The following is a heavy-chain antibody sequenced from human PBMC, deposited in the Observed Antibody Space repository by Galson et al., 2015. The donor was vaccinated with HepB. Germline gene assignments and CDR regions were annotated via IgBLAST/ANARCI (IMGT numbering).Heavy chain of an antibody. V-gene: IGHV3-30-3*01. CDR2: ISYDGSNK. CDR1: GFTFSSYA. D-gene: IGHD4-23*01. J-gene: IGHJ4*02. CDR3: AKDPGGAHLRSFDY. Sequence: SLRLSCAASGFTFSSYAMHWVRQAPGKGLEWVAVISYDGSNKYYADSVKGRFTISRDNSKNTLYLQMNSLRAEDTAVYYCAKDPGGAHLRSFDYWGQGTLVTVSS.